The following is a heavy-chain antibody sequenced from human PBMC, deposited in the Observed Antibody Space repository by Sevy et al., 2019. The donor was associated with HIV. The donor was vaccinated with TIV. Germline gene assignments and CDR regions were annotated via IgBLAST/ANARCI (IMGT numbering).Heavy chain of an antibody. V-gene: IGHV2-5*02. CDR2: IYWDDDE. CDR3: ARSVRLGPPVGGWYYYYMDA. D-gene: IGHD6-19*01. J-gene: IGHJ6*03. Sequence: SGPTLVKPTQTLTLTCTFSGFSLTSTGVNVGWIRQSPGKALEWVADIYWDDDEGYNQSLKSRLTITQDTSRNQVVLTMTNTDPVDTATYFFARSVRLGPPVGGWYYYYMDAWGEGTTVTFSS. CDR1: GFSLTSTGVN.